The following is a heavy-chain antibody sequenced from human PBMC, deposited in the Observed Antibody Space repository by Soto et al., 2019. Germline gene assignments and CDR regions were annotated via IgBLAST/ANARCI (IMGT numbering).Heavy chain of an antibody. CDR3: ARRAYDFWSGYHGIPFDY. J-gene: IGHJ4*02. V-gene: IGHV4-39*01. CDR1: GGSISISSYY. CDR2: IYYSGST. Sequence: SETLSLTCTVSGGSISISSYYWGCIRQPPGKGLEWIGSIYYSGSTYYNPSLKSRVTISVDTSKNQFSLKLSSVTAADTAVYYCARRAYDFWSGYHGIPFDYWGQGTLVTVSS. D-gene: IGHD3-3*01.